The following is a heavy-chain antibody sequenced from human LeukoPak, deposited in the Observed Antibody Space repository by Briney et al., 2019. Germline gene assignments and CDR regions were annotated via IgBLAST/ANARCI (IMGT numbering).Heavy chain of an antibody. CDR1: GFTFSGSA. D-gene: IGHD6-19*01. V-gene: IGHV3-73*01. CDR2: IRSKANSYAT. Sequence: GGSLRLSCAASGFTFSGSAMHWVRQASGKGLEWVGRIRSKANSYATAYAASVKGRFTISRDDSKNTAYLQMNSLKTEDTAVYYCTRPYSSGWSSFDYWGQGTLVTVSS. J-gene: IGHJ4*02. CDR3: TRPYSSGWSSFDY.